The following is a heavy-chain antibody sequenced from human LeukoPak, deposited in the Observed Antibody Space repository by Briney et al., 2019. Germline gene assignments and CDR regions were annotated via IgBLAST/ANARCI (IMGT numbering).Heavy chain of an antibody. CDR2: IYHSGST. D-gene: IGHD4-17*01. CDR3: ARDRYGDHTYFDY. Sequence: SGTLSLTCAVSGGSISSSNWWSWVRQPPGKGLEWIGEIYHSGSTYYNPSLKSRVTISVDRSKNQFSLKLNSVTAADTAVYYCARDRYGDHTYFDYWGQGTLVTVSS. V-gene: IGHV4-4*02. CDR1: GGSISSSNW. J-gene: IGHJ4*02.